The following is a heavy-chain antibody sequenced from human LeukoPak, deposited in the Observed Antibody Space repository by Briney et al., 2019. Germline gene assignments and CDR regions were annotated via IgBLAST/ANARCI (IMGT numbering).Heavy chain of an antibody. CDR1: GYTFTSYG. CDR2: ISAYNGNT. D-gene: IGHD2-15*01. Sequence: ASVKVSCKASGYTFTSYGISWVRQAPGQGLEWMGWISAYNGNTNYAQKLQGRVTMTTDTSTSTVYMELSSLRSEDTAMYYCTEGYCSGGSCYQNWFDPWGQGTLVTVSS. J-gene: IGHJ5*02. CDR3: TEGYCSGGSCYQNWFDP. V-gene: IGHV1-18*01.